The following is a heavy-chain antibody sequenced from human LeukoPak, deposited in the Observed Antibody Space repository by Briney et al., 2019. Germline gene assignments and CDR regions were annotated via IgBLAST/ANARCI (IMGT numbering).Heavy chain of an antibody. CDR1: GYTFTSYD. V-gene: IGHV1-8*01. D-gene: IGHD3-22*01. CDR3: ARDFGDSSGLFDY. Sequence: ASVKVSCKASGYTFTSYDINWVRQATGQGLEWMGWMNPNSGNTGYAQKFQGRVTMTRNTSISTAYMELRSLRSDDTAVYYCARDFGDSSGLFDYWGQGTLVTVSS. J-gene: IGHJ4*02. CDR2: MNPNSGNT.